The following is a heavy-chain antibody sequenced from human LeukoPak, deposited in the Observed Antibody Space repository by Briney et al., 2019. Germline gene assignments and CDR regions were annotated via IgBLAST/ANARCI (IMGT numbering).Heavy chain of an antibody. CDR3: ATHIAAAGRDY. D-gene: IGHD6-13*01. Sequence: PSETLSLTCTVSGGSISSYYWSWIRQPPGKGLEWIGYIYYSGSTNYNPSLKSRVTISVDTSKNRFSLKLSSMTAADTAVYYCATHIAAAGRDYWGQGTLVTVSS. J-gene: IGHJ4*02. CDR1: GGSISSYY. CDR2: IYYSGST. V-gene: IGHV4-59*01.